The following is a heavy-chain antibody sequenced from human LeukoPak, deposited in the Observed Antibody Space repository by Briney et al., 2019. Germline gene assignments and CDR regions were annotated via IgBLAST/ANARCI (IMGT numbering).Heavy chain of an antibody. D-gene: IGHD3-10*01. Sequence: AGGSLRLSCAASRFTFSSYAMSWVRQAPGKGLEWVSAISGSGGSTYYADSVKGRFTTSRDNSKSTMFLQVNSLRAEDTAVYYCAKGSTYFYGSGTSDDAFDIWGQGTMVTVSS. CDR3: AKGSTYFYGSGTSDDAFDI. V-gene: IGHV3-23*01. CDR1: RFTFSSYA. CDR2: ISGSGGST. J-gene: IGHJ3*02.